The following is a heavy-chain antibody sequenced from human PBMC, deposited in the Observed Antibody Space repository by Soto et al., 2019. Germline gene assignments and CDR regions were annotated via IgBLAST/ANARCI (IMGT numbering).Heavy chain of an antibody. Sequence: SETLSLTCTVSGGSISSSSYYWGWIRQHPGKGLEWIGSIYFSGSTYYNPSLKSRVTISVDTSKNHFSLKLRSVTAADTSVYYCATQPLARYCSSTSCLHYDGMDVWGQGTTVTVSS. CDR3: ATQPLARYCSSTSCLHYDGMDV. D-gene: IGHD2-2*01. V-gene: IGHV4-39*01. CDR1: GGSISSSSYY. J-gene: IGHJ6*02. CDR2: IYFSGST.